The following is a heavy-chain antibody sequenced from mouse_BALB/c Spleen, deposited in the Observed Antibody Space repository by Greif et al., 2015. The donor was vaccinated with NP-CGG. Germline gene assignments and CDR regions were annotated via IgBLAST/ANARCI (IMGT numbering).Heavy chain of an antibody. V-gene: IGHV5-17*02. CDR1: GFTFSSFG. J-gene: IGHJ2*01. CDR3: ALYYFDY. Sequence: EVQRVESGGGLVQPGGSRKLSCAASGFTFSSFGMHWVRQAPEKGLEWVAYISSGSSTIYYADTVKGRFTISRDNPKNTLFLQMASLRSEDTAMYYCALYYFDYWGQGTTLTVSS. D-gene: IGHD6-1*01. CDR2: ISSGSSTI.